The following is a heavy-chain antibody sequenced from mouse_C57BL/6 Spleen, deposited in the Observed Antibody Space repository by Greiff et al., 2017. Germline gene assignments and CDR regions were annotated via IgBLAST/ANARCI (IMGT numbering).Heavy chain of an antibody. V-gene: IGHV5-17*01. CDR2: ISSGSSTI. CDR3: ARRAFHYYAMDY. Sequence: EVMLVESGGGLVKPGGSLKLSCAASGFTFSDYGMHWVRQAPEKGLEWVAYISSGSSTIYYADTVKGRFTISRDNAKNTLFLQMTSLRSEDTAMYYCARRAFHYYAMDYWGQGTSGTVSS. J-gene: IGHJ4*01. D-gene: IGHD3-1*01. CDR1: GFTFSDYG.